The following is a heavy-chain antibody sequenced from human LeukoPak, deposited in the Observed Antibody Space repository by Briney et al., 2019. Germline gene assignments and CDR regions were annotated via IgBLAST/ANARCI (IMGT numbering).Heavy chain of an antibody. D-gene: IGHD6-6*01. CDR2: IGGSGSSR. J-gene: IGHJ3*02. V-gene: IGHV3-23*01. CDR1: GFIFSSHA. CDR3: AKAPIKYTSSSDAFDT. Sequence: GGSLRLSCAASGFIFSSHAMNWVRQAPGKGLEWVSAIGGSGSSRSYADSVKGRFAISRDNSKNTLYLQMNSLRAEDTAVYYCAKAPIKYTSSSDAFDTWGQGTMVTVSS.